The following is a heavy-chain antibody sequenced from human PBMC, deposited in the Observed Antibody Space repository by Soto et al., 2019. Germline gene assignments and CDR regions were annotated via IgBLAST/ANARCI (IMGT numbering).Heavy chain of an antibody. CDR1: GGTFSSYA. CDR2: IIPIFGTA. J-gene: IGHJ6*02. D-gene: IGHD3-10*01. CDR3: AREFNITMVRGGYGMDV. V-gene: IGHV1-69*13. Sequence: SVKVSCKXSGGTFSSYAISWVRQAPGQGLEWMGGIIPIFGTANYAQKFQGRVTITADESTSTAYMELSSLRSEDTAVYYCAREFNITMVRGGYGMDVWGQGTTVTVSS.